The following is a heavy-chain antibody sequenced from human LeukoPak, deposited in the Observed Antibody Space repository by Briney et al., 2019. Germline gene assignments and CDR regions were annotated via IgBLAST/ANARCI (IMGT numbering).Heavy chain of an antibody. CDR2: IKPDGSEK. CDR1: GFTFSNAW. D-gene: IGHD3-16*01. J-gene: IGHJ4*02. Sequence: GGSLRLSCAASGFTFSNAWMSWVRQAPGKGLEWVANIKPDGSEKYYVDSVKGRFTISRDNAKNSLYLQMNSLRAEDTAVYYCARDKFGGTDYWGQGTLVTVSS. CDR3: ARDKFGGTDY. V-gene: IGHV3-7*01.